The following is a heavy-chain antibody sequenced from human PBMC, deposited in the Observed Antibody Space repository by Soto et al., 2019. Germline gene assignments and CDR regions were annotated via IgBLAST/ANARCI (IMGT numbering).Heavy chain of an antibody. CDR1: GFTFSSYA. CDR2: ISSNRGST. V-gene: IGHV3-64D*06. CDR3: VKGRKYYYDSSGYYRFDY. D-gene: IGHD3-22*01. J-gene: IGHJ4*02. Sequence: LRLSCSASGFTFSSYAMHWVRQAPGKGLEYVSAISSNRGSTYYADSVKGRFTISRDNSKNTLYLQMSSLRAEDTAVYYCVKGRKYYYDSSGYYRFDYWGQGTLVTVSS.